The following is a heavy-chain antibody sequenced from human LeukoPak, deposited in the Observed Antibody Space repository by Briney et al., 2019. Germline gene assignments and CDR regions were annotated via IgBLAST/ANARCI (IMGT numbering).Heavy chain of an antibody. D-gene: IGHD6-19*01. CDR3: ARGSIAVAGTVDY. J-gene: IGHJ4*02. CDR2: IYYSGST. CDR1: GGSISSYY. V-gene: IGHV4-59*01. Sequence: SETLSLTCTVSGGSISSYYWSWIRQPPGKGLEWIGYIYYSGSTNYNPSLKSRVTISVDTSKNQSSLKLSSVTAADTAVYYCARGSIAVAGTVDYWGQGTLVTVSS.